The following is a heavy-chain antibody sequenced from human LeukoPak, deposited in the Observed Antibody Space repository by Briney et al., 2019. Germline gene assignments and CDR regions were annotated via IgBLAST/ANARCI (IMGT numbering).Heavy chain of an antibody. CDR3: ARVGTMVVVIIAYFDY. D-gene: IGHD3-22*01. CDR1: GFTFSSYA. Sequence: GGSLRLSCAASGFTFSSYAMHWVRQAPGKGLEWVAAISYDGSNKKYADSVKGRFTISRDNSKKTLYLQVNSLRDDDTAVYYCARVGTMVVVIIAYFDYWGQGTLVTVSS. V-gene: IGHV3-30-3*01. J-gene: IGHJ4*02. CDR2: ISYDGSNK.